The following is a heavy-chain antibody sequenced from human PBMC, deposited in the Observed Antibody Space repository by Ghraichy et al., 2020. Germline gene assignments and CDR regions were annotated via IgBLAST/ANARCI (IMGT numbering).Heavy chain of an antibody. CDR2: ISYDGSNK. J-gene: IGHJ4*02. CDR1: GFTFSSYA. V-gene: IGHV3-30-3*01. Sequence: GGSLRLSCAASGFTFSSYAMHWVRQAPGKGLEWVAVISYDGSNKYYADSVKGRFTISRDNSKNTLYLQMNSLRAEDTAVYYCARDLSIGGGQLLLRGYFDYWGQGTLVTVSS. CDR3: ARDLSIGGGQLLLRGYFDY. D-gene: IGHD2-15*01.